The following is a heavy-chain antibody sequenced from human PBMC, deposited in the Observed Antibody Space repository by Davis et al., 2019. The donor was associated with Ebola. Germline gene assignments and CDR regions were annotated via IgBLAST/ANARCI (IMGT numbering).Heavy chain of an antibody. Sequence: MPSETLSLTCTVSGGSISSGGYYWSWIRQLPGKGLEWIGYIYYSGIPYSNPSLGSRVTISVDTSKNQFSLNLSSVTAADTAVYYCARLRTEMVSFYFEYWGQGTLVTVSS. D-gene: IGHD5-24*01. V-gene: IGHV4-31*03. CDR3: ARLRTEMVSFYFEY. J-gene: IGHJ4*02. CDR1: GGSISSGGYY. CDR2: IYYSGIP.